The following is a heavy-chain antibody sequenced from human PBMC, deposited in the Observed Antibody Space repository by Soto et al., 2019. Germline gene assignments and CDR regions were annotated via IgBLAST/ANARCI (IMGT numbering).Heavy chain of an antibody. Sequence: SETLSLTCTVSGGSISSGGYYWSWIRQHPGKGLEWIGYIYYSGSTYYNPSLKSRVTISVDTSKNQFSLKLSSVTAADTAVYYCARGFPLVPFDPWGQGTLVTVSS. CDR1: GGSISSGGYY. V-gene: IGHV4-31*03. J-gene: IGHJ5*02. CDR2: IYYSGST. CDR3: ARGFPLVPFDP. D-gene: IGHD6-6*01.